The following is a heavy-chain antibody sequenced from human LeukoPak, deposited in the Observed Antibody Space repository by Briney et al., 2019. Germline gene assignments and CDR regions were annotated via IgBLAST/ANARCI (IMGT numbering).Heavy chain of an antibody. D-gene: IGHD3-16*02. CDR2: ISGSGGNT. V-gene: IGHV3-23*01. Sequence: GGSLRLPCAASGFTFSSYAMSWVRQAPGKGLEWVSAISGSGGNTYYADSVKGRFTMSRDNSKNTLYLQVNSLRAEDTAVYFCAKTVSGSHSYQGGDYWGQGTLVTVST. CDR3: AKTVSGSHSYQGGDY. J-gene: IGHJ4*02. CDR1: GFTFSSYA.